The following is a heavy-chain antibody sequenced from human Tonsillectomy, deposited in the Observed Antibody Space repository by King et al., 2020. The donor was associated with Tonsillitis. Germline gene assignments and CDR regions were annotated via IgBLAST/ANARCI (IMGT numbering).Heavy chain of an antibody. V-gene: IGHV4-39*02. CDR1: GGSISTSSYY. D-gene: IGHD5-12*01. Sequence: QLQESGPGLVKPSETLSLTCTVSGGSISTSSYYWGWIRQPPGKGLEWIASIYFSGSTYYNPSLKSRVTISVYTSKNHFSLKLSSVTAADTAVYYCANIPRGYTGYDYRFYYFDSWGQGTLVTVSS. CDR2: IYFSGST. CDR3: ANIPRGYTGYDYRFYYFDS. J-gene: IGHJ4*02.